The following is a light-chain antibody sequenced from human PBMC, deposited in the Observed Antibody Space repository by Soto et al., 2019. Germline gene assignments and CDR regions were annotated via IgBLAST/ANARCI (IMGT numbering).Light chain of an antibody. J-gene: IGKJ1*01. V-gene: IGKV1-39*01. CDR2: AAS. CDR1: QSISSY. Sequence: DIQMTQSPSSLSASVGDRVTITCRASQSISSYLNWYQQKPGKAPKLLIYAASSLQSVVPSRFSGSGSGTDFTLTISSLQPEDFATYYCQQSSTTPRTFGQGTNVDFK. CDR3: QQSSTTPRT.